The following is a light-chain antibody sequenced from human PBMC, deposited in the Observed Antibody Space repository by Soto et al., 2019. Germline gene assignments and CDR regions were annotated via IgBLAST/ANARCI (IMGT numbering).Light chain of an antibody. V-gene: IGKV1-39*01. CDR1: QSISSY. CDR3: QHSYSTSWT. Sequence: DIQMTQSPSSLSASIEDRVTITCRASQSISSYVDWYQQKPGKAPNLLIYAASNSQSGVPSRFSGSGSRTYFTHTISSLPPEGFATYYYQHSYSTSWTFGQGTKVEIK. CDR2: AAS. J-gene: IGKJ1*01.